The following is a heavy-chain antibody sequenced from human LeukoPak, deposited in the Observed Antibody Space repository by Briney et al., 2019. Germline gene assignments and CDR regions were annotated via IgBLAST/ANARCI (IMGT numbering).Heavy chain of an antibody. CDR3: AILYYGSGSYYNVRDY. J-gene: IGHJ4*02. Sequence: ASVKVSCKASGYSFTTYALNWVRQAPGQGLEWMGWINTKTGNPTYAQDFRGRFVFSLDTSGSTAYLQISSLKAEDTAVYYCAILYYGSGSYYNVRDYWGQGTLVTVSS. CDR2: INTKTGNP. V-gene: IGHV7-4-1*02. CDR1: GYSFTTYA. D-gene: IGHD3-10*01.